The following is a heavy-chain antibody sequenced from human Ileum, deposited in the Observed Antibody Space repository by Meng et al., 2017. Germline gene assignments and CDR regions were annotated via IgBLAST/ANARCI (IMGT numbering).Heavy chain of an antibody. CDR2: INHSGST. CDR3: ARGGGRYGPDFDY. J-gene: IGHJ4*02. V-gene: IGHV4-34*01. Sequence: VQLKQRGAGLWQPSETLSLTWACDGGSFSGYYWSWSRQPPGKGLEWIGEINHSGSTNYNPSLKSRVTISVDTSKNQFSLKLSSVTAADTAVYYCARGGGRYGPDFDYWGQGTLVTVSS. CDR1: GGSFSGYY. D-gene: IGHD3-16*01.